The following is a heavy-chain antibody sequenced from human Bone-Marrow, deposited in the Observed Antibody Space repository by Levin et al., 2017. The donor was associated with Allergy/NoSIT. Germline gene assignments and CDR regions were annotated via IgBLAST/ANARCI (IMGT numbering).Heavy chain of an antibody. Sequence: PRTSVKVSCKASGGTSSTYTISWVRQAPGQGLEWVGGITPLFDTANYAQKFQGRVTITADKSTRTAYMELSSLRSDDTAMYYCARGAGNNDFWSGYYVTDWGQGTLVTVSS. CDR2: ITPLFDTA. D-gene: IGHD3-3*01. CDR1: GGTSSTYT. V-gene: IGHV1-69*06. CDR3: ARGAGNNDFWSGYYVTD. J-gene: IGHJ4*02.